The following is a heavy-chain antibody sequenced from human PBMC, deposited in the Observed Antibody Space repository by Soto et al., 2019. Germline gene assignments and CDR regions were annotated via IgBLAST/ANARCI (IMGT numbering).Heavy chain of an antibody. J-gene: IGHJ4*02. Sequence: EVQLLESGGGLVQPGGSLRLSCAVSGFTFSSHGKSWVRKAPGKGLVWVSSISGSGGSTYYADSVKGRFTISRDNSKNTLYLQMNSLRAEDTAVYYCAKGRLRPLGNYFDYWGQGTLVTVSS. CDR3: AKGRLRPLGNYFDY. CDR2: ISGSGGST. CDR1: GFTFSSHG. V-gene: IGHV3-23*01. D-gene: IGHD5-12*01.